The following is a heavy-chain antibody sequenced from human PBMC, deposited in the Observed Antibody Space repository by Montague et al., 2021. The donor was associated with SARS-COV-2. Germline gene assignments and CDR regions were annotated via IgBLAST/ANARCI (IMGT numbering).Heavy chain of an antibody. CDR1: GFTFNKYG. CDR2: IWYDGTNK. CDR3: ARSSGFGELLYSDY. D-gene: IGHD3-10*01. J-gene: IGHJ4*02. Sequence: SLRLSCAASGFTFNKYGMHWVRQAPGKGLEWVAVIWYDGTNKYYLDSVEGQFTISRDNLKNTLYLQMSSLRVDDTAVYYCARSSGFGELLYSDYWGRGTRVSVSS. V-gene: IGHV3-33*01.